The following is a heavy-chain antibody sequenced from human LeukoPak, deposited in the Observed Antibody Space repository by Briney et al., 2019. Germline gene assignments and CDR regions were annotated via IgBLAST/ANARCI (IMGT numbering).Heavy chain of an antibody. V-gene: IGHV1-24*01. D-gene: IGHD5-18*01. CDR3: ATKVGGARVYRYGPTDYYDYMDV. Sequence: ASVKVSCKVSGYTLTELSMHWVRQAPGKGLEWMGGFDPEDGETIYAQKFQGRVTMTEDASTDTAYMELSSLRFEDTAVYYCATKVGGARVYRYGPTDYYDYMDVWGKGTTVTVSS. CDR1: GYTLTELS. CDR2: FDPEDGET. J-gene: IGHJ6*03.